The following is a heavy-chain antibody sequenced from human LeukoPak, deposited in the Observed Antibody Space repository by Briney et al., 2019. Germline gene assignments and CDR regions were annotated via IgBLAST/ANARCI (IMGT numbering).Heavy chain of an antibody. CDR3: ARAGGTSWADY. D-gene: IGHD6-13*01. CDR1: GFTFRDYW. CDR2: VKQDGTEK. V-gene: IGHV3-7*01. Sequence: PGGSLRLSCEASGFTFRDYWMTWVRQAPGKGLEWVANVKQDGTEKFYVDSVKGRFTISRDNGKNSLYPQMNSLRVEDTAIYYCARAGGTSWADYWGQGTLVTVSS. J-gene: IGHJ4*02.